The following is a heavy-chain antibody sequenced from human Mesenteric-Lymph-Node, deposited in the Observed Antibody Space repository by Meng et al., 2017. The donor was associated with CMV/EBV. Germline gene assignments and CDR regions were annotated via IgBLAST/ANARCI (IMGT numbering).Heavy chain of an antibody. D-gene: IGHD3-22*01. CDR2: IYYSGNT. V-gene: IGHV4-39*01. CDR1: GGSISSSSYY. Sequence: CTVSGGSISSSSYYWGWIRQPPGTGLEWIGSIYYSGNTYYNPSLKSRVTISVDTSKNQFSLKLSSVTAADTAVYYCARLGMIVVAVGYWGQGTLVTVSS. J-gene: IGHJ4*02. CDR3: ARLGMIVVAVGY.